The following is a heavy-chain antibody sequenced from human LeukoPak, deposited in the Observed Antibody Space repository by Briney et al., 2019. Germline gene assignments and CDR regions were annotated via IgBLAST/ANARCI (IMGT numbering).Heavy chain of an antibody. CDR1: GYSISSGYY. V-gene: IGHV4-38-2*02. CDR3: ARDSGFFSSLY. CDR2: VHYTGRT. Sequence: SETLSLTCTVSGYSISSGYYWGWIRQPPGEGLEWIGSVHYTGRTWYGPSLKSRVTISIDTSKNQFSLKLNSVTAADTAVYFCARDSGFFSSLYWGQGTLVTVSS. J-gene: IGHJ4*02. D-gene: IGHD6-13*01.